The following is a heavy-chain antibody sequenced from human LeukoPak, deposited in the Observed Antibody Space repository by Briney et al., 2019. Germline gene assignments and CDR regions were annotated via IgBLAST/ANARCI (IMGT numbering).Heavy chain of an antibody. J-gene: IGHJ4*02. V-gene: IGHV3-21*01. CDR3: ARLSQSSYGKYYFDS. CDR1: GFTFSTYA. CDR2: LSGASDYI. Sequence: PGGSLRLSCTASGFTFSTYAMEWVRQAPGKGLEWLSSLSGASDYIYYADSVKGRFTISRDNAKSSLNLQMNSLKAEDTAVYYCARLSQSSYGKYYFDSWGQGTLVTVSS. D-gene: IGHD2-2*01.